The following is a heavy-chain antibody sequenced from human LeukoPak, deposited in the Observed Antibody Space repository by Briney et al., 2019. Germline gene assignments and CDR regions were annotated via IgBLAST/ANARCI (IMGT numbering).Heavy chain of an antibody. V-gene: IGHV1-18*01. J-gene: IGHJ4*02. CDR1: GYTFTSYG. CDR2: SSAYNGNT. D-gene: IGHD4-11*01. Sequence: ASVKVSCKASGYTFTSYGISWVRQAPGQGLEWMGWSSAYNGNTNYAQKLQGRVTMTTDTSTSTAYMELRSLRSDDTAVYYCARSSVTTFLPVGDLDYWGQGTLVTVSS. CDR3: ARSSVTTFLPVGDLDY.